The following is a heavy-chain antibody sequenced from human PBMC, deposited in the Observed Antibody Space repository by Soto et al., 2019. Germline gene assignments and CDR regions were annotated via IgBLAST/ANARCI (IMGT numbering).Heavy chain of an antibody. CDR1: GGFVSSGNYY. J-gene: IGHJ3*02. V-gene: IGHV4-61*01. Sequence: SETLSLTCAVYGGFVSSGNYYWSWIRQPPGKGLEWIGEMSHSGGTHFNPSLKSRVTISVDTSKNQFSLKMSSVTAADTALYYCARVERGTATTVVDAFDIWGPGAMVTVSS. CDR3: ARVERGTATTVVDAFDI. CDR2: MSHSGGT. D-gene: IGHD1-1*01.